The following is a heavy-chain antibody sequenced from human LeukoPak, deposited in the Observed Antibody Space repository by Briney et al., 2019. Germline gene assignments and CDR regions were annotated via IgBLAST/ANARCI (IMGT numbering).Heavy chain of an antibody. CDR2: ISAYNGNT. Sequence: GASVKVSCKASGYTFTSYGISWVRQAPGQGLEWMGWISAYNGNTNYAQKLQGRVTMTTDTSTSTAYMELRSLRSDDTAVYYCARDYYGSGSYYYYYYDMDVWGQGTTVTVSS. D-gene: IGHD3-10*01. CDR1: GYTFTSYG. CDR3: ARDYYGSGSYYYYYYDMDV. J-gene: IGHJ6*02. V-gene: IGHV1-18*01.